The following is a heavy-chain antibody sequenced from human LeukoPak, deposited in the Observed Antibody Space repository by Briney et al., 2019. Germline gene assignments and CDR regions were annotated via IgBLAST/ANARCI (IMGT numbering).Heavy chain of an antibody. CDR2: IYYSGDT. Sequence: SQTLSLTCTVSGGSISSGDYYWSWIRQPPGKGLEWIGYIYYSGDTNYNPSLKSRVTISVDTSKNQFSLKLTSVTAADTAVYYCAREHPRGEVDDFDYWGQGTLVTVSS. CDR1: GGSISSGDYY. V-gene: IGHV4-61*08. CDR3: AREHPRGEVDDFDY. D-gene: IGHD3-16*01. J-gene: IGHJ4*02.